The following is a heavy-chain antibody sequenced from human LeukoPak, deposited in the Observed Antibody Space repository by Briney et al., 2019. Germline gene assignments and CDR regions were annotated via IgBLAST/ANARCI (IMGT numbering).Heavy chain of an antibody. CDR3: ARDGVASNGGFDY. V-gene: IGHV3-33*01. Sequence: GGSLRLSCAASGFTLSSYGMHWVRQAPGKGLEWVAVIWYDGSNKYYADSVKGRFTISRDNSKNTLYLQMNSLRAEDTAVYYCARDGVASNGGFDYWGQGTLVTVSS. CDR1: GFTLSSYG. D-gene: IGHD2-8*01. CDR2: IWYDGSNK. J-gene: IGHJ4*02.